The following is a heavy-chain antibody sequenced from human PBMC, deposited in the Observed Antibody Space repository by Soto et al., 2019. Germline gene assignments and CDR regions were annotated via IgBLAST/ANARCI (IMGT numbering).Heavy chain of an antibody. CDR1: GGSVTSGNYY. J-gene: IGHJ4*02. CDR3: ARGPVVTPFVDY. CDR2: IYYSGGT. V-gene: IGHV4-61*01. Sequence: SETLSLTCTVSGGSVTSGNYYWSWIRQPPGKGLEWIGHIYYSGGTNYNPSLKSRVTISVDASKNQFSLKLSSVTAADTAIYYCARGPVVTPFVDYWGQGTLVTVSS. D-gene: IGHD2-21*02.